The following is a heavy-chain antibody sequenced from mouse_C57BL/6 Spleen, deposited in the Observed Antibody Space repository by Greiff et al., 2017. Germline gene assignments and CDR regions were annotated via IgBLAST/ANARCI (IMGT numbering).Heavy chain of an antibody. CDR1: GFSINSDCY. Sequence: VQLKQSGPSLVRPSQTLSLTCTVTGFSINSDCYWIWIRQFPGNKLEYIGYTFYSGITYYNPSLESRTYITRDTSKNQFSLKLSSVTTEDTATYYGARSYYADWYFDVWGTGTTVTVSS. V-gene: IGHV3-3*01. CDR2: TFYSGIT. CDR3: ARSYYADWYFDV. D-gene: IGHD1-1*01. J-gene: IGHJ1*03.